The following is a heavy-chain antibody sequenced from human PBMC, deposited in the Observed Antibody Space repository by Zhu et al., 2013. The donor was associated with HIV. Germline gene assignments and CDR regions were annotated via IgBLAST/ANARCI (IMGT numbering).Heavy chain of an antibody. Sequence: QSGAEVKRPGSSVKISCQASGGSLKYTAVSFIRQAPGQGLEWMGSIIPVFDTPKYGRNFQGSVSFTADTSQNTVYMELTNLKPDDTAVFYCARGGGHVVVAVGTFDVWGQGTSVTVSP. D-gene: IGHD2-15*01. CDR3: ARGGGHVVVAVGTFDV. CDR1: GGSLKYTA. V-gene: IGHV1-69*06. CDR2: IIPVFDTP. J-gene: IGHJ3*01.